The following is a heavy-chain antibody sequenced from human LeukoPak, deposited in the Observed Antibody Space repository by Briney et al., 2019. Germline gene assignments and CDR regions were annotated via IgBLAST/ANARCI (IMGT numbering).Heavy chain of an antibody. CDR3: AKSGCSSTSCSLDY. CDR1: GFTFSDYY. J-gene: IGHJ4*02. D-gene: IGHD2-2*01. V-gene: IGHV3-11*04. Sequence: GGSLRLSCAASGFTFSDYYMSWIRQAPGKGLEWVSYISSSGSTIYYADSVKGRFTISRDIAKNSLYLQMNSLRAEDTAVYYCAKSGCSSTSCSLDYWGQGTLVTVSS. CDR2: ISSSGSTI.